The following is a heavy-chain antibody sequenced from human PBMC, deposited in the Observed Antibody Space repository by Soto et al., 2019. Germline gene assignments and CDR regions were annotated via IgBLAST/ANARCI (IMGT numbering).Heavy chain of an antibody. CDR1: GGSISSYY. V-gene: IGHV4-59*01. D-gene: IGHD7-27*01. Sequence: QVQLQESGPGLVQPSETLSLTCTVSGGSISSYYWSWIRQPPGKGLEWIGYIYYSGSTNYNPSLKSRVTLSVDTSKYQFSLKLSSVTAADTAVYYCARRWGTSFDFWGQGTLVTVSS. J-gene: IGHJ4*02. CDR2: IYYSGST. CDR3: ARRWGTSFDF.